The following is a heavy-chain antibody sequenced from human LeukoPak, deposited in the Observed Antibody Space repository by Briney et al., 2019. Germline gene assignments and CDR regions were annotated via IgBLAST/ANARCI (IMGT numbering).Heavy chain of an antibody. CDR1: GGSLSSSSYY. V-gene: IGHV4-39*07. CDR2: IYYSGST. D-gene: IGHD2-15*01. Sequence: SETLSLTCTVSGGSLSSSSYYWGWIRQPPGKGLEWIGSIYYSGSTYYNPPLKSRVTISVDTSKNQFSLKLSSVTAADTAVYYCAGGASIVVVVAATRTDRYNWFDPWGQGTLVTVSS. CDR3: AGGASIVVVVAATRTDRYNWFDP. J-gene: IGHJ5*02.